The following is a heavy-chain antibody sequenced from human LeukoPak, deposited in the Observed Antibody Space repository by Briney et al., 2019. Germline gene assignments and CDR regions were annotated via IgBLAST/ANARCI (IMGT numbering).Heavy chain of an antibody. CDR2: IFYSGRA. J-gene: IGHJ5*01. CDR3: ARQIAVVEPTDPNWFDS. V-gene: IGHV4-39*07. CDR1: GDSISSSSHY. Sequence: SETLSLTCSVSGDSISSSSHYWGWIRQPPGKGLEWIGSIFYSGRAYYTPSPKSRVTMSLDTSKNQFSLRLTSVTAADTAVYYCARQIAVVEPTDPNWFDSWGQGTLVTVSS. D-gene: IGHD2-21*01.